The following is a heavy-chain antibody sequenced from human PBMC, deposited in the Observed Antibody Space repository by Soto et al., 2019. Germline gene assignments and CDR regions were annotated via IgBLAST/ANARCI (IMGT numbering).Heavy chain of an antibody. CDR2: ISGSGGST. CDR1: EGNSDHYA. D-gene: IGHD2-2*01. V-gene: IGHV3-23*01. J-gene: IGHJ3*02. CDR3: AIVLSSKQWARPVDALDI. Sequence: RHCSGVVEGNSDHYAMRRVSKEQGKGLEWVSAISGSGGSTYYADSVKGRFTISRDNSKNTLYLQMNSLRAEDTAVYYCAIVLSSKQWARPVDALDIRGQWTMVTVSS.